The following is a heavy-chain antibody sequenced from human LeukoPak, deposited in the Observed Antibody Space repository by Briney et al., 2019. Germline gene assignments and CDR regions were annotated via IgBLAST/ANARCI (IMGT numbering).Heavy chain of an antibody. Sequence: ASVKVSCKASGYTFTAYYMHWVRQAPGQGLEWMGWINPNSSGTDSAQKFQGRVTMTRDTSISTAYMELSRLRSDDTAVYYCARGAVIVPAAVLYRGQGTLVTVSS. CDR1: GYTFTAYY. CDR2: INPNSSGT. D-gene: IGHD2-2*02. J-gene: IGHJ4*02. CDR3: ARGAVIVPAAVLY. V-gene: IGHV1-2*02.